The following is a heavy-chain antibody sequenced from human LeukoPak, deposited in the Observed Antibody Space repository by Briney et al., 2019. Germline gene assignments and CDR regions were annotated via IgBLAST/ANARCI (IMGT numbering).Heavy chain of an antibody. CDR3: AREEYSSSSFDY. V-gene: IGHV3-53*01. CDR2: IYSDNT. D-gene: IGHD6-6*01. Sequence: LAGGSLRLSCTVSGFTVSSNSMSWVRQAPWKGLEWVSFIYSDNTHYSDSVKGRFTISRDNSKNTLYLQMNSLRAEDTAVYYCAREEYSSSSFDYWGQGTLVTVSS. J-gene: IGHJ4*02. CDR1: GFTVSSNS.